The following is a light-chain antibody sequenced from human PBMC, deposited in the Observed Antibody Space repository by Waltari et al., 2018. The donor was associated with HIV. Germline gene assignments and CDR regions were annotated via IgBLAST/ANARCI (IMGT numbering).Light chain of an antibody. CDR3: CSYAGSYTYV. J-gene: IGLJ1*01. Sequence: QPALPQSSSGSGRTVQSVPIPGLGPRSEVGGYDYVSWYQQHPGKAPKLMIYDVSKRPSGVPDRFSGSKSGNTASLTISGLQAEDEADYYCCSYAGSYTYVFGTGTKVTVL. CDR2: DVS. CDR1: RSEVGGYDY. V-gene: IGLV2-11*01.